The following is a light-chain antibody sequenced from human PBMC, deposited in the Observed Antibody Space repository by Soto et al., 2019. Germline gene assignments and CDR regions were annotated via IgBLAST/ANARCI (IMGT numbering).Light chain of an antibody. Sequence: EKVLTQSPVTLSVSLGERDTLSCRASQSITTNLAWYQQKPGQAPRLLIFGASNRATGIPARFSGSGSGTEFSLTISSLQSEDYAIYYCQQFNDWPPLTFGGGTKVEI. CDR3: QQFNDWPPLT. CDR1: QSITTN. J-gene: IGKJ4*01. V-gene: IGKV3-15*01. CDR2: GAS.